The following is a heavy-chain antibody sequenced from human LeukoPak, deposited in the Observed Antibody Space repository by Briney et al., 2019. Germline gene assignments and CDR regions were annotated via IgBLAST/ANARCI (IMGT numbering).Heavy chain of an antibody. V-gene: IGHV3-21*01. Sequence: PGGSLRLSCAASGFTFSNYNMNWVRQAPGKGLEWVSSISSSSNYVYYADSVKGRFTISRDNAKNSLYLQMNSLRVEDTAVYYCSRDPDSGYWGQGTLVTVSS. D-gene: IGHD6-25*01. CDR1: GFTFSNYN. J-gene: IGHJ4*02. CDR2: ISSSSNYV. CDR3: SRDPDSGY.